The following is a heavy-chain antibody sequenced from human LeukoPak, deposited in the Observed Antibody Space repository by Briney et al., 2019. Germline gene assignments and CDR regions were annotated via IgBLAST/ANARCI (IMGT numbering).Heavy chain of an antibody. CDR1: GYSFTSYW. CDR2: IYPGDSDT. V-gene: IGHV5-51*01. Sequence: GESLKISCKGSGYSFTSYWIGWVRQMPGKGLEWMGIIYPGDSDTRYSPSFQGQVTISADKSISTAYLQWSSLKASDTAMYYCARLKDYGSGTEFFGWFDPWGQGTLVTVSS. J-gene: IGHJ5*02. D-gene: IGHD3-10*01. CDR3: ARLKDYGSGTEFFGWFDP.